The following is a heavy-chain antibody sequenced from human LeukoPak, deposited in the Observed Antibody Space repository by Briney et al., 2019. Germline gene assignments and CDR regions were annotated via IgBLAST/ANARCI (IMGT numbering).Heavy chain of an antibody. CDR1: GGTFSSYA. J-gene: IGHJ4*02. CDR2: IIPIFGTA. CDR3: ARASGYYGSGSYPDY. V-gene: IGHV1-69*13. Sequence: ASVKVSCKASGGTFSSYAISWVRQATGQGLEWMGGIIPIFGTANYAQKFQGRVTITADESTSTAYMELSSLRSEDTAVYYCARASGYYGSGSYPDYWGQGTLVTVSS. D-gene: IGHD3-10*01.